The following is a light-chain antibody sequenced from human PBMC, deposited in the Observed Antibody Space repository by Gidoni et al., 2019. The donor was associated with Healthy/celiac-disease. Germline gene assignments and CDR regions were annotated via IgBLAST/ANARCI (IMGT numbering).Light chain of an antibody. CDR1: QSISSW. CDR2: DAS. J-gene: IGKJ1*01. Sequence: DIQMTQSPSTLSASVGDRVTITCRDSQSISSWLAWYQQKPGKAPKLLIYDASSLESGVPSRFSGSGSGTEFTLTISSLQPDDFATYYCQQYNSYPRAFXQXTKVEIK. CDR3: QQYNSYPRA. V-gene: IGKV1-5*01.